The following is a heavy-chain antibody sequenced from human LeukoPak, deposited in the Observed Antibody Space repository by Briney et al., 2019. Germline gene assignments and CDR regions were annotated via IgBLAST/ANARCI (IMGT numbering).Heavy chain of an antibody. V-gene: IGHV4-39*01. CDR1: GGSISSSSYY. J-gene: IGHJ2*01. D-gene: IGHD5-24*01. Sequence: SSETLSLTCTVSGGSISSSSYYWGWIRQPPGKGLERIGSIYYSGSTYYNPSLKSRVTISVDTSKNQFSLKLSSVTAADTAVYYCARRSSVEMATAPCYFDRWGRGTLVTVSS. CDR3: ARRSSVEMATAPCYFDR. CDR2: IYYSGST.